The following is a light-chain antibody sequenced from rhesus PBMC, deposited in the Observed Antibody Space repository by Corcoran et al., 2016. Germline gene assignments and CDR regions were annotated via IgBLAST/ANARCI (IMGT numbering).Light chain of an antibody. V-gene: IGKV1-21*01. J-gene: IGKJ3*01. CDR3: QQYNSAPFT. CDR2: KAS. Sequence: DIQMTQSPSSLSASVGDRVTITCRASQGISSWLAWYQQKPGKAPKLLIYKASSLQSGGPSRFSGSGSGTDVTRTISSLQPEDVAAYYGQQYNSAPFTFGPGTKLDIK. CDR1: QGISSW.